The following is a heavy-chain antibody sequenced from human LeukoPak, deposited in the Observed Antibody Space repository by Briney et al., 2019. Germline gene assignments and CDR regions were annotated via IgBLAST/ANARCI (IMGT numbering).Heavy chain of an antibody. Sequence: SQTLSLTCAISGDSVSSNSAAWSWIRQSPSRGLEWLGRTYHTSKWFSEYAISLKGRITINPDTSKNQFSLQLKSVSPGDTAVYYCARDNFAAHCDFDYWGQGTLVTVSS. V-gene: IGHV6-1*01. CDR2: TYHTSKWFS. CDR3: ARDNFAAHCDFDY. D-gene: IGHD2-21*01. CDR1: GDSVSSNSAA. J-gene: IGHJ4*02.